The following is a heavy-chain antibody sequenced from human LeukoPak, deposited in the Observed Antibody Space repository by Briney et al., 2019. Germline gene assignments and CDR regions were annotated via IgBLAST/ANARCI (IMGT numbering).Heavy chain of an antibody. V-gene: IGHV4-4*07. Sequence: SETLSLTCTVSGGSISSYYWSWIRQPAGKGLEWIGRIYTSGSTNYNPSLKSRVTMSVDTSKNQFSLKLSSVTAADTAVYNCARDEHYYDSSGYSKPLDYWGQGTLVTVSS. CDR2: IYTSGST. D-gene: IGHD3-22*01. CDR3: ARDEHYYDSSGYSKPLDY. CDR1: GGSISSYY. J-gene: IGHJ4*02.